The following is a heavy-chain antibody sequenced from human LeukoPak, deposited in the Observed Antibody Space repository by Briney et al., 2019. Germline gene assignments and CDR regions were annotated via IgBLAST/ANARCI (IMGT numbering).Heavy chain of an antibody. CDR2: MNPNSGDT. D-gene: IGHD3-22*01. V-gene: IGHV1-8*01. J-gene: IGHJ4*02. CDR3: ARGLYDNSGFFGY. CDR1: GYTFISYD. Sequence: ASVKVSCKASGYTFISYDINWVRQATGQGLEWMGWMNPNSGDTGYAQKFQGRVTMTRNTSISTAYMELSSLTSDDTAVYYCARGLYDNSGFFGYWGQGALVTVSS.